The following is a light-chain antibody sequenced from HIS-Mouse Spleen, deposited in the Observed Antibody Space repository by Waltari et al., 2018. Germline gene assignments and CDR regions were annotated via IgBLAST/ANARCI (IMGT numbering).Light chain of an antibody. CDR1: SSDGGGYNY. J-gene: IGLJ2*01. CDR3: SSYTSSSTLV. V-gene: IGLV2-14*01. CDR2: EVS. Sequence: QSALTQPASVSGSPGQSITISCTGTSSDGGGYNYVSLYQQHPGKAPKLIIYEVSNRPSGVSNRFSGSKSGNTASLTISGLQAEDEADYYCSSYTSSSTLVFGGGTKLTVL.